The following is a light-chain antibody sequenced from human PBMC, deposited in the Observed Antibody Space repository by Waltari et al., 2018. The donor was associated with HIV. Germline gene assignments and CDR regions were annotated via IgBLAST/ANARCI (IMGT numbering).Light chain of an antibody. CDR1: QNIKNY. CDR3: QQSYSSPT. J-gene: IGKJ3*01. V-gene: IGKV1-39*01. Sequence: DIQITQSPSSLSASIGDRVTITCRTSQNIKNYLNWYQHKPGKAPKILIYTATSLQSGVSSRFNGSGSGTEFTLTITGLEPEDFALYFCQQSYSSPTFGPGTTVDVK. CDR2: TAT.